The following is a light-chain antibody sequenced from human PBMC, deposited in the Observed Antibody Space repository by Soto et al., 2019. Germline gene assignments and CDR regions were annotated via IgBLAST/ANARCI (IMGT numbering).Light chain of an antibody. CDR1: QSVSSN. Sequence: IVMTQSPATLYVSPGERATLSCRASQSVSSNLAWYQQKPGQAPRLLIYGASTRATGIPARFSGSGSGTEFTLTISSLQSEDFAVYYCQQYNNWPPGTFGQGTKLEIK. V-gene: IGKV3-15*01. CDR3: QQYNNWPPGT. CDR2: GAS. J-gene: IGKJ2*01.